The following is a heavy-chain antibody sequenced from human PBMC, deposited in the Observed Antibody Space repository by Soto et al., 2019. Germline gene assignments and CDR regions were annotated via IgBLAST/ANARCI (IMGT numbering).Heavy chain of an antibody. Sequence: SGPTLVNPKQTLILTCAFSGFSLSRKGMSVSWIRQPPGKALEFLALIDWEEEKFYSPSLKTRLTISKDTSKNQVVLTMTNMDPVDTATYYCASDRTGTTRDFDYWGQGTLVTVSS. CDR2: IDWEEEK. CDR3: ASDRTGTTRDFDY. V-gene: IGHV2-70*01. CDR1: GFSLSRKGMS. D-gene: IGHD1-1*01. J-gene: IGHJ4*02.